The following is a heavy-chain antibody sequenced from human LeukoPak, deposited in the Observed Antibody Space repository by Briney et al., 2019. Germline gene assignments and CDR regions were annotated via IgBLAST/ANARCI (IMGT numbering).Heavy chain of an antibody. V-gene: IGHV3-23*01. D-gene: IGHD6-19*01. CDR1: GFTFSSYA. CDR2: ISGSGGST. CDR3: ATRIAVAGTYFSGDY. Sequence: GSLRLSCAASGFTFSSYAMSWVRPAPGKGLEWVSAISGSGGSTYYADSVKGRFTISRDNSKNTLYLQMNSLRAEDTAVYYCATRIAVAGTYFSGDYWGQGTLVTVSS. J-gene: IGHJ4*02.